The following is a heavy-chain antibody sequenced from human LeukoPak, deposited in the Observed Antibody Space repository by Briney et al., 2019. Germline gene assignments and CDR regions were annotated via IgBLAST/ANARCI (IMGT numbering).Heavy chain of an antibody. V-gene: IGHV3-23*01. D-gene: IGHD3-16*02. CDR1: GFTSIAYA. CDR3: ARNIDVWGSYRLDY. CDR2: ISGGGATT. J-gene: IGHJ4*02. Sequence: GGSLRLSCVGSGFTSIAYALTWARQAPGKGLEWVSGISGGGATTYYADSVKGRFTISRDNSKNTLYLQMNSLRAEDTAVYYCARNIDVWGSYRLDYWGQGTLVTVSS.